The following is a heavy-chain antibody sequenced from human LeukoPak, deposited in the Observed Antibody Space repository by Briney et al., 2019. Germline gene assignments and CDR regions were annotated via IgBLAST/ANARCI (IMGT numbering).Heavy chain of an antibody. CDR2: IIGSGITT. D-gene: IGHD3-10*01. Sequence: GGSLRLSCAASGLTFSSYPMSWVRQAPGKGLEWVSVIIGSGITTFYADSVKGRFTISRDNSKNTLYLQMNSLRAEDTAIYYCAKLWTGSYPRYFDYWGQGTLVTVSS. CDR1: GLTFSSYP. J-gene: IGHJ4*02. V-gene: IGHV3-23*01. CDR3: AKLWTGSYPRYFDY.